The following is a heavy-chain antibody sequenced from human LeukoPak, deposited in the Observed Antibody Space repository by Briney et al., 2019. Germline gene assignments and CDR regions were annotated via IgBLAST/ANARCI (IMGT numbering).Heavy chain of an antibody. D-gene: IGHD7-27*01. CDR1: GGSISSFY. V-gene: IGHV4-59*01. CDR2: IYYTGST. J-gene: IGHJ3*02. Sequence: PSETLSLTCTVSGGSISSFYWSWIRQSPRKGLEWIGYIYYTGSTNYNPSLKSRVTISVDTSKNQFSLTLSSVTAADTAVYYCARGYPGDRIYAFDIWGQGTMVTVSS. CDR3: ARGYPGDRIYAFDI.